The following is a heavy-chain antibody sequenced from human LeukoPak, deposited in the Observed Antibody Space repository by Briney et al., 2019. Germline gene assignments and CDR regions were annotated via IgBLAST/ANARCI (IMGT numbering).Heavy chain of an antibody. D-gene: IGHD3-10*01. J-gene: IGHJ4*02. CDR1: GYTFTSYG. Sequence: ASVKVSCKASGYTFTSYGISWVRQAPGQGLEWMGWINPNSGGTNYAQKFQGRVTMTRDTSISTAYMELSRLRSDDTAVYYCARATLWFGELEMVAFFDYWGQGTLVTVSS. CDR3: ARATLWFGELEMVAFFDY. CDR2: INPNSGGT. V-gene: IGHV1-2*02.